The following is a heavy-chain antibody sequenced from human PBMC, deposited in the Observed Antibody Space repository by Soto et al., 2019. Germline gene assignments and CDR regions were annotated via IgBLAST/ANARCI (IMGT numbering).Heavy chain of an antibody. V-gene: IGHV1-18*01. CDR2: TVANNGYT. CDR3: ARCSGGTCYASYAFDI. CDR1: GYAFTSFG. D-gene: IGHD2-15*01. J-gene: IGHJ3*02. Sequence: QVQLVQSGIEVKNPGASVKVSCKASGYAFTSFGISWVRQAPGQGLEWMGWTVANNGYTKYAQNLQGRVTLITDTSTSTAYMELSGLMYDDTAVYYCARCSGGTCYASYAFDIWGQGTMVTVSS.